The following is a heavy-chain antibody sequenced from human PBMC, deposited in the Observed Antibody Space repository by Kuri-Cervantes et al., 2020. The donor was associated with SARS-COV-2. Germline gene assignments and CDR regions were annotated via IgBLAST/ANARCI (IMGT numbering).Heavy chain of an antibody. CDR2: INAGNGNT. CDR1: GYTFTSYA. D-gene: IGHD6-13*01. J-gene: IGHJ5*02. V-gene: IGHV1-3*01. CDR3: AADKIGSSWGFDP. Sequence: ASVKVSCKASGYTFTSYAMHWVRQAPGQRLEWMGWINAGNGNTKYSQKFQGRVTITRDMSTSTAYMELSSLRSEDTAVYYCAADKIGSSWGFDPWGQGTLVTVSS.